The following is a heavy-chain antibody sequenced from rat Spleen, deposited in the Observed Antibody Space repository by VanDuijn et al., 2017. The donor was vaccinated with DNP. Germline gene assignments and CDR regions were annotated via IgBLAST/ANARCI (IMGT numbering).Heavy chain of an antibody. J-gene: IGHJ3*01. V-gene: IGHV5-22*01. CDR1: GFTFSDYY. CDR2: IRYDGGST. CDR3: ARPARGWFAY. Sequence: EVQLVESGGDSVQPGRSLKLSCAASGFTFSDYYMAWVRQAPTKGLEWVAYIRYDGGSTYYGDSVKGRFTISRDNAKTTLYLQMNSLRSEDMATYYCARPARGWFAYWGQGTLVTVSS.